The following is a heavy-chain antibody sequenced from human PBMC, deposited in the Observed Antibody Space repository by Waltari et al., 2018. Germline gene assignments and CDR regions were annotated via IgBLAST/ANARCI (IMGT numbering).Heavy chain of an antibody. Sequence: QVQLVQSGAEVKKPGASVKVSCKVSGYTLTELSMHWVRQAPGKGLEWMGGFDPEDGETIYAQKFQGIVTMTADTSTDTAYMELSSLRSEDTAVYYCATLRSIAANDAFDIWGQGTMVTVSS. CDR3: ATLRSIAANDAFDI. CDR2: FDPEDGET. V-gene: IGHV1-24*01. CDR1: GYTLTELS. J-gene: IGHJ3*02. D-gene: IGHD6-6*01.